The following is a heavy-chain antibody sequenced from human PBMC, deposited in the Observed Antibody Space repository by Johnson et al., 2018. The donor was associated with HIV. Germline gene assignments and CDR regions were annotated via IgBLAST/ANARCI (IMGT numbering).Heavy chain of an antibody. CDR1: GFTFDDYG. CDR3: ARDQVGILWDAFDI. CDR2: INWNGGST. J-gene: IGHJ3*02. Sequence: EMQLVESGGGVVRPGGSLRLSCAASGFTFDDYGMSWVRQAPGKGLEWVSGINWNGGSTGYADSVKGRFTISRDNAKNSLYLQMNSLRAEDTAFYYCARDQVGILWDAFDIWGQGTMVTVSS. D-gene: IGHD3-10*01. V-gene: IGHV3-20*04.